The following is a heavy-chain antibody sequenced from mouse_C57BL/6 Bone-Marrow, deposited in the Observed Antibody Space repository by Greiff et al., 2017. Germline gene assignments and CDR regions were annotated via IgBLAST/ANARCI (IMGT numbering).Heavy chain of an antibody. Sequence: VKLQESGAELARPGASVKLSCKASGYTFTSYGIRWVQQRTGQGLEWIGEIYPSSGNTYYNEKFKGKATLTADKSSSTAYMEIRSLTSEDSAVYFCARSPLLRYYCDYWGQGTTLTVSA. CDR2: IYPSSGNT. D-gene: IGHD2-10*01. CDR3: ARSPLLRYYCDY. V-gene: IGHV1-81*01. J-gene: IGHJ2*01. CDR1: GYTFTSYG.